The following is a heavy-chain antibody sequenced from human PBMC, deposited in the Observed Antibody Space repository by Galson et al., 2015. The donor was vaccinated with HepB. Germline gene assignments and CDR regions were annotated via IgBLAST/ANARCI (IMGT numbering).Heavy chain of an antibody. V-gene: IGHV3-23*01. CDR2: ISGRGDDT. CDR1: GLTFSSYA. D-gene: IGHD6-13*01. J-gene: IGHJ4*02. Sequence: SLRLSCAASGLTFSSYAMSWVRQAPGKGLEWVSAISGRGDDTYYEGSVKGRFTISRDNSRNTLYLQMNSLRAEDTAIYYCAKAPASGIPDYFDYWGQGTLVAVS. CDR3: AKAPASGIPDYFDY.